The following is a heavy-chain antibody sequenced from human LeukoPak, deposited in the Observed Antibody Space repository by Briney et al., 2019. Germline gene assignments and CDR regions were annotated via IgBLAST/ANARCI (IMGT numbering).Heavy chain of an antibody. CDR3: ARIYCSSTSCYYFDY. CDR1: GGSISSGSYY. J-gene: IGHJ4*02. D-gene: IGHD2-2*01. Sequence: SQTLSLICTVSGGSISSGSYYWSWIRQPAGKGLEWIGRIYTSGSTNYNPSLKSRVTISVDTSKNQFSLKLSSVTAADTAVYYCARIYCSSTSCYYFDYWGQGTLVTVSS. CDR2: IYTSGST. V-gene: IGHV4-61*02.